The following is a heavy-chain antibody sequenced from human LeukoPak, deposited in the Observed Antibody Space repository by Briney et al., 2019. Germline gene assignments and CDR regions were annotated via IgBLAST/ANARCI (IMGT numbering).Heavy chain of an antibody. Sequence: ASVKVSCKASGYTFTGYYMHWVRQAPGQGLEWMGWINPNSGGTNYAQKFQGRVTMTRDTSISTAYMELSRLRSDDTAVYYCAKALRKTHSSSWYSWTDWGQGTLVTVSS. CDR3: AKALRKTHSSSWYSWTD. V-gene: IGHV1-2*02. D-gene: IGHD6-13*01. J-gene: IGHJ4*02. CDR2: INPNSGGT. CDR1: GYTFTGYY.